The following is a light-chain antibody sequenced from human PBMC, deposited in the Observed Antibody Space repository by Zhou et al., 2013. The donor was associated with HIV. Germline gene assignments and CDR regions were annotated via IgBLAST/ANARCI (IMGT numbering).Light chain of an antibody. V-gene: IGKV1-5*03. J-gene: IGKJ4*01. Sequence: DIQMTQSPSTLSASVGDRVTITCRASQSISHWLAWYQHKAGKAPKLLIQKASSLQSGVPSRFSGSGSGTEFTLTISSLQPDDFATYYCQQYMSYPLTFGRRDRRWRSN. CDR1: QSISHW. CDR2: KAS. CDR3: QQYMSYPLT.